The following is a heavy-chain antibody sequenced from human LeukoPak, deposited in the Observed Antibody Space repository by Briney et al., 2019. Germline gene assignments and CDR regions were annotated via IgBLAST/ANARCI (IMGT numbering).Heavy chain of an antibody. CDR3: ARHPYYDFWSGYRNPDY. Sequence: GESLKISCKGSGYSFTSYWIGWVRQMPGKGLGWMGIIYPGDSDTRYSPSFQGQVTISADKSISTAYLQWSSLKASDTAMYYCARHPYYDFWSGYRNPDYWGQGTLVTVSS. D-gene: IGHD3-3*01. V-gene: IGHV5-51*01. J-gene: IGHJ4*02. CDR1: GYSFTSYW. CDR2: IYPGDSDT.